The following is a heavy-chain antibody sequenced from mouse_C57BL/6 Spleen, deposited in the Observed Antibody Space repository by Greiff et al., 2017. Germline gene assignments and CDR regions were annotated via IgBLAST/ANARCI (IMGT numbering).Heavy chain of an antibody. J-gene: IGHJ2*01. D-gene: IGHD1-1*01. CDR2: IDPNSGGT. V-gene: IGHV1-72*01. CDR3: AIFYYGSSQFSDYFDY. CDR1: GYTFTSYW. Sequence: VQLQQPGAELVKPGASVKLSCKASGYTFTSYWMHWVKQRPGRGLEWIGRIDPNSGGTKYNEKFKSKATLTVDKPSSTAYMQLSSLTSEDSAVYYCAIFYYGSSQFSDYFDYWGQGTTLTVSS.